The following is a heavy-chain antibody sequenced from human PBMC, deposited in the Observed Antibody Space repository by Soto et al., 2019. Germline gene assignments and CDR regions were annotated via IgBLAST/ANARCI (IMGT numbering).Heavy chain of an antibody. Sequence: QVQLVQSGAEVKKPGASVKVSCKASGYTFTSYAMHWVRQAPGQRLEWMGWINAGNGNTKYSQKFQGRVTLTRDTSASTAYMDLSSLRLEDTAVYYCARGGWAHGYYVFYYYYMDVWGKGTTVTVSS. V-gene: IGHV1-3*01. D-gene: IGHD4-17*01. J-gene: IGHJ6*03. CDR1: GYTFTSYA. CDR2: INAGNGNT. CDR3: ARGGWAHGYYVFYYYYMDV.